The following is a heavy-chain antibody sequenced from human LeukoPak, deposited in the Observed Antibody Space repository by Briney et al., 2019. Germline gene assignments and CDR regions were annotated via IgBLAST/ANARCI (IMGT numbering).Heavy chain of an antibody. D-gene: IGHD5-24*01. CDR1: GYDFPYYL. CDR3: VRKVTVRCFDP. CDR2: NYPSGSEN. J-gene: IGHJ5*02. Sequence: GAHPKTSCRGPGYDFPYYLLGLVRPTPRKGVGLVGINYPSGSENRQRPYFQAQVTISADKSINTAYLQWRSLKASDATMYYCVRKVTVRCFDPWGQGTVVTVSS. V-gene: IGHV5-51*01.